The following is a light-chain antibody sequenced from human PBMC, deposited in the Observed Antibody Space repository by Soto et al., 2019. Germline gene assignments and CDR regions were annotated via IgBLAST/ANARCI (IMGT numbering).Light chain of an antibody. CDR1: SSDVGALAY. J-gene: IGLJ2*01. CDR2: DVT. CDR3: QSYDSSLSGHVV. Sequence: QSALTQPRSVSGSPGQSVTISCTGTSSDVGALAYVSWYQQHPGKAPKLIDVTKRPSGVPDRFSGSKSGTSASLAITGLQAEDEADYYCQSYDSSLSGHVVFGGGTKLTVL. V-gene: IGLV2-11*01.